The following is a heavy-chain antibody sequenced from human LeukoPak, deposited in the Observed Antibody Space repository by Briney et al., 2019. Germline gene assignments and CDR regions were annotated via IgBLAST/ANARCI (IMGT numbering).Heavy chain of an antibody. V-gene: IGHV3-30*18. D-gene: IGHD6-19*01. J-gene: IGHJ4*02. CDR3: AKDRWVRRISMAGQDY. CDR1: GFTFSSSG. Sequence: GGSLRLSCGASGFTFSSSGLHWVRQAPGKGLEWVAVISFDGTNKYYADSVQGRFTISRDNSKNTLYLQMDSLRPEDTAAYYCAKDRWVRRISMAGQDYWGQGTLVTVS. CDR2: ISFDGTNK.